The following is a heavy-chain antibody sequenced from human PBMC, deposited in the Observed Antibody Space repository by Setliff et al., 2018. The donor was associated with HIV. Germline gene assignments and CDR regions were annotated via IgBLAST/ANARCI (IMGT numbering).Heavy chain of an antibody. CDR1: GFTFSSYS. CDR2: ISGSGSRV. Sequence: PGGSLRLSCATSGFTFSSYSMNWVRQSPGKGLEWVSYISGSGSRVDYADSVKGRFTVSRDNARSSLYRQVNSLRSDDTAVYYCARDLIWGFDYWGQGTPVTVSS. D-gene: IGHD3-16*01. V-gene: IGHV3-48*01. CDR3: ARDLIWGFDY. J-gene: IGHJ4*02.